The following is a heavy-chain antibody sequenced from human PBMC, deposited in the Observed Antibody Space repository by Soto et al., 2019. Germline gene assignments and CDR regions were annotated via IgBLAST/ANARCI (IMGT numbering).Heavy chain of an antibody. V-gene: IGHV1-69*06. CDR3: ARGGFSSSWRFDY. D-gene: IGHD6-13*01. CDR2: IVPFIGTT. CDR1: ADTFNSYA. Sequence: QVQLVQSGAEVKKPGSSVKVSCRASADTFNSYAISWVRQAPGQGLEWMGGIVPFIGTTNYEEWLQGRATITADKSTSTVYMELSSLRSEDTAVYYCARGGFSSSWRFDYWGQGTLVTVSS. J-gene: IGHJ4*02.